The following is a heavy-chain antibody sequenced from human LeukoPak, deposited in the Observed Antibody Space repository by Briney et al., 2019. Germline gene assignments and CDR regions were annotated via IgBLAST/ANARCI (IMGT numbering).Heavy chain of an antibody. CDR1: GFTLRNYW. D-gene: IGHD1-26*01. CDR2: IKEDGSVK. V-gene: IGHV3-7*01. CDR3: AREPRDVVGALDV. Sequence: GGSLRLSCAASGFTLRNYWMAWVRRAPGKGLEWVANIKEDGSVKQYVESVRGRFTISRDDAKNSVYLQMNSLRTEDTVVYYCAREPRDVVGALDVWGQGTTVTVSS. J-gene: IGHJ6*02.